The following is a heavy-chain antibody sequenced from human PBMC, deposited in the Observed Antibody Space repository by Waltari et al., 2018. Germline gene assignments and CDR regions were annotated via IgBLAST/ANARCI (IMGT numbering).Heavy chain of an antibody. CDR2: LFPDEATL. Sequence: QVHLLESGGGVVQPGRSLRLSCVASGFSFRNYVMHWVRQAPGKQLDWVERLFPDEATLNYADSVKGRFTISRDNAKATLFLQMDSLRAEDTAVYYCARGGHHYCSGDSCRIYFDSWGQGTLVTVSS. CDR3: ARGGHHYCSGDSCRIYFDS. D-gene: IGHD2-15*01. J-gene: IGHJ4*02. V-gene: IGHV3-33*01. CDR1: GFSFRNYV.